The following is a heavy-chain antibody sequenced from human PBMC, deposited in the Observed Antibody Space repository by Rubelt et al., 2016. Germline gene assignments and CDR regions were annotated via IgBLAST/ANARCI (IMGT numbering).Heavy chain of an antibody. D-gene: IGHD2-15*01. J-gene: IGHJ6*02. Sequence: QVQLQQWGAGLLKPSETLSLTCAVYGGSFSGYYWSWIRQPPGKGLEWIGEINHSGSTNYNPSLKSRVTISGDTSKNQFCLKLSSVTAADTAVDYCARFRCGGSCRPPNFYYYYGMDVWGQGTTVTVSS. CDR3: ARFRCGGSCRPPNFYYYYGMDV. V-gene: IGHV4-34*01. CDR1: GGSFSGYY. CDR2: INHSGST.